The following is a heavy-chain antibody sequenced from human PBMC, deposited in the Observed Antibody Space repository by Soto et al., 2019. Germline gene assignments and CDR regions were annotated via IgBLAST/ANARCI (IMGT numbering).Heavy chain of an antibody. V-gene: IGHV3-23*01. D-gene: IGHD3-16*01. Sequence: GGSLRLSCAASGFSFSTFEMSWVRQAPGRGLEWVSFISDDGSRTYYADAVKGRFTISRDNSKHTLYLQMNSMTAEDTAVYACVKGGWLDFWGQGTLVTVSS. CDR3: VKGGWLDF. J-gene: IGHJ5*01. CDR2: ISDDGSRT. CDR1: GFSFSTFE.